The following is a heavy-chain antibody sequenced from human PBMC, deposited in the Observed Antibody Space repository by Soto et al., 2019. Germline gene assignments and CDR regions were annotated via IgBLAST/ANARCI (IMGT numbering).Heavy chain of an antibody. J-gene: IGHJ4*02. Sequence: GGSLRLSCAASGFTFSSYAMSWVRQAPGKGLEWVSAISGSGGSTYYADSVKGRFTISRDTSKNTLYMQMTSMRAEETAVYYWVKGDIVVVNAIDYWGQGYLVIVSS. V-gene: IGHV3-23*01. CDR1: GFTFSSYA. CDR3: VKGDIVVVNAIDY. D-gene: IGHD2-21*01. CDR2: ISGSGGST.